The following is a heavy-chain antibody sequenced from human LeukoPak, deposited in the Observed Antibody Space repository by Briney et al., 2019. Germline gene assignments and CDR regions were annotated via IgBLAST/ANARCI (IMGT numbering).Heavy chain of an antibody. D-gene: IGHD2/OR15-2a*01. V-gene: IGHV4-4*02. Sequence: SETLSLTCAVSGGSISSSNWWSWVRQPPGKGLEWIGEIYHSGSTNFSPPLKSRVTISVDKSKNQFSLKLSSVTAADTAVYYCARDPPLSAFDIWGQGTMVTVSS. J-gene: IGHJ3*02. CDR2: IYHSGST. CDR1: GGSISSSNW. CDR3: ARDPPLSAFDI.